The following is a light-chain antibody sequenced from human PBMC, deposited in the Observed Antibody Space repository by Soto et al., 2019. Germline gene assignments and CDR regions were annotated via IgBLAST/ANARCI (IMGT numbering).Light chain of an antibody. J-gene: IGKJ4*01. CDR2: AAS. CDR3: QQAYSFPLT. Sequence: DIQLTQYPSFVSASEGDRVTITCRASQDISRWLAWYQHKPGKAPKLLIYAASSLHSGVPSRFSGGGSGTDFTLTISSLQPEDFATYYCQQAYSFPLTFGGGTKVDI. V-gene: IGKV1-12*01. CDR1: QDISRW.